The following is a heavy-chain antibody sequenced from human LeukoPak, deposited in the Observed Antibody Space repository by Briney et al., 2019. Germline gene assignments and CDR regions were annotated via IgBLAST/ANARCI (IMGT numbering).Heavy chain of an antibody. CDR1: GSTFSSHT. V-gene: IGHV3-48*04. Sequence: GGSLRLSCAASGSTFSSHTMNWVRQAPGKGLEWVSYISSSGSTIYYADSVKGRFTISRDNAKNSMYLQMNSLRAEDTAVYYCARVGLGSSLDYWGQGTLVTVSS. D-gene: IGHD6-13*01. J-gene: IGHJ4*02. CDR3: ARVGLGSSLDY. CDR2: ISSSGSTI.